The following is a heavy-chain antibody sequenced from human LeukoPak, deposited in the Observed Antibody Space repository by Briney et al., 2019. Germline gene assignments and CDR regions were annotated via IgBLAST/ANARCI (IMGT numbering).Heavy chain of an antibody. V-gene: IGHV3-53*01. D-gene: IGHD3-22*01. CDR1: GFTVSSNY. CDR2: IYSGGST. CDR3: ARGDSSGYPVKD. Sequence: GGSLRLSCAASGFTVSSNYMSWVRQAPGKGLECVSVIYSGGSTYYADSVKGRFTISRDNSKNTLYLQMNSLRAEDTAVYYCARGDSSGYPVKDWGQGTLDTVSS. J-gene: IGHJ4*02.